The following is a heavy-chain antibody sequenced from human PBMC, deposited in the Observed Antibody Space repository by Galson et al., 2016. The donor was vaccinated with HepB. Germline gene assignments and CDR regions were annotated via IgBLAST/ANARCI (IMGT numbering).Heavy chain of an antibody. V-gene: IGHV3-33*01. D-gene: IGHD3-3*01. Sequence: SLRLSCAASGFAFSSYGMHWVRQAPGKGLEWVAVIWYDGSNKYYADSVKGRFTISRDNSKNTLYLQMSSLRAEDTAVYYCAREELTIFGVVYYYYYGMDVWGQGTTVTVSS. J-gene: IGHJ6*02. CDR1: GFAFSSYG. CDR2: IWYDGSNK. CDR3: AREELTIFGVVYYYYYGMDV.